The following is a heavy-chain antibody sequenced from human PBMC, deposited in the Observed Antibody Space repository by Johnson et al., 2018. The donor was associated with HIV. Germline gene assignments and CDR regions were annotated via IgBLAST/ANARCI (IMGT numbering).Heavy chain of an antibody. V-gene: IGHV3-30*04. CDR2: ISKDGANN. D-gene: IGHD6-19*01. Sequence: QVQLVESGGGLVQPGGSLRLSCAASGFIFSNYPMHWVRQAPGKGLEWVAVISKDGANNYHADSVKGRFTISRDNSKNTLYLQMNSLRAEETAVYYCAKADHSSGWYLAFDIWGQGTMVTVSS. J-gene: IGHJ3*02. CDR1: GFIFSNYP. CDR3: AKADHSSGWYLAFDI.